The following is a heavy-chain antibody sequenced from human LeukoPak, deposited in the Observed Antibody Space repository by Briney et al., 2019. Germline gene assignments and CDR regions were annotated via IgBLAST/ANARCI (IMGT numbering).Heavy chain of an antibody. D-gene: IGHD2-15*01. Sequence: SVKVSCKASGGTFSSYAISWVRQAPGQGLEWMGGIIPIFGTANYAQKFQGRVTITADEYTSTAYLQWSSLKASDTAMYYCARPRYCSGGSCLNFDFWGQGTLVTVSS. V-gene: IGHV1-69*13. CDR2: IIPIFGTA. J-gene: IGHJ4*02. CDR3: ARPRYCSGGSCLNFDF. CDR1: GGTFSSYA.